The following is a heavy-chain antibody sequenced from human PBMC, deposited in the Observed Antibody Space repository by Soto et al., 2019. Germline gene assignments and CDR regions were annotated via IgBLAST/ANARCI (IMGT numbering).Heavy chain of an antibody. J-gene: IGHJ6*02. CDR1: GFTFSSYG. Sequence: GESLKISCAASGFTFSSYGMHWVRQAPGKGLEWVAVISYDGSNKYYADSVKGRFTISRDNSKNTLYLQMNSLRAEDTAVYYCAKGGGYCSSTSCYTGGYYYYGMDVWGQGTTVTVSS. CDR2: ISYDGSNK. V-gene: IGHV3-30*18. CDR3: AKGGGYCSSTSCYTGGYYYYGMDV. D-gene: IGHD2-2*02.